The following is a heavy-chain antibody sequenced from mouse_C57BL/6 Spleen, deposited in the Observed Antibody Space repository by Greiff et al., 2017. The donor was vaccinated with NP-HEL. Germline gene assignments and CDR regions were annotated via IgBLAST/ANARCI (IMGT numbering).Heavy chain of an antibody. CDR1: GFTFSDYY. Sequence: EVMLVESGGGLVQPGGSLKLSCAASGFTFSDYYMYWVRQTPEKRLEWVAYISNGGGSTYYPDTVKGRFTISRDNAKNTLYLQMSRLKSEDTAMYYCARPGGDYAWFAYWGQGTLVTVSA. CDR3: ARPGGDYAWFAY. D-gene: IGHD1-1*02. CDR2: ISNGGGST. J-gene: IGHJ3*01. V-gene: IGHV5-12*01.